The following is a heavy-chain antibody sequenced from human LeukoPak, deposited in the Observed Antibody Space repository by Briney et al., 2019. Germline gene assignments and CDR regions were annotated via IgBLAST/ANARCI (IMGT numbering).Heavy chain of an antibody. D-gene: IGHD5-24*01. Sequence: GGSLRLSCAASGFTFSTYTMNWVRQASGKGLEWVSSISSRSSYIYSADSVKGRFTISRDKAKNSLYLQMNSLRAEDTAVYYCARGRQSGMTYDAFDIWGQGTMVTVST. CDR2: ISSRSSYI. V-gene: IGHV3-21*01. CDR3: ARGRQSGMTYDAFDI. J-gene: IGHJ3*02. CDR1: GFTFSTYT.